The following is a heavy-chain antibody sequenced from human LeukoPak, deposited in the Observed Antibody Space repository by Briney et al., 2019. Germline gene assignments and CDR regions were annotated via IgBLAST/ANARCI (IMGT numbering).Heavy chain of an antibody. CDR3: ARGVVLTGYPLDF. Sequence: SQTLSLTCTVSGXSISSGDYYWSWIRQPPGKGLEWIGYIYYSGSTYYNPSLKSRVTISVDTSKKQFSLKLSSVTAADTAVYYCARGVVLTGYPLDFWGRGTLVTVSS. V-gene: IGHV4-30-4*01. CDR1: GXSISSGDYY. J-gene: IGHJ4*02. CDR2: IYYSGST. D-gene: IGHD3-9*01.